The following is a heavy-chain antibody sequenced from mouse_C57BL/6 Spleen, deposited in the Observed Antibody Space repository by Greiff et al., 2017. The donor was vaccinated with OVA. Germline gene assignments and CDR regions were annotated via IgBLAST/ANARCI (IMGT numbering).Heavy chain of an antibody. CDR2: ISSGGSYT. D-gene: IGHD1-1*01. J-gene: IGHJ1*03. Sequence: EVQLVESGGDLVKPGGSLKLSCAASGFTFSSYGMSWVRQTPDKRLEWVATISSGGSYTYYPDSVKGRFTISRDNAKNTLYLQMSSLKSEDTAMYYCARQYYYGSSYVYWYFDVWGTGTTVTVSS. CDR1: GFTFSSYG. CDR3: ARQYYYGSSYVYWYFDV. V-gene: IGHV5-6*01.